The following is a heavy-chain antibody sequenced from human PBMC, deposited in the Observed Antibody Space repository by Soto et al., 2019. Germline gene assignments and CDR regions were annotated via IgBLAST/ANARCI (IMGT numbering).Heavy chain of an antibody. CDR3: ARVAQYSSGWTPFDY. J-gene: IGHJ4*02. Sequence: SETLSLTCTVSGGSISSSSYNWDWIRQPPGKGLEWIGSVYYSGNTYYNPSLTGRVTISADMSKNQFSLRLSSVTAADTAVYYCARVAQYSSGWTPFDYWGQGTLVTVSS. V-gene: IGHV4-39*01. D-gene: IGHD6-19*01. CDR2: VYYSGNT. CDR1: GGSISSSSYN.